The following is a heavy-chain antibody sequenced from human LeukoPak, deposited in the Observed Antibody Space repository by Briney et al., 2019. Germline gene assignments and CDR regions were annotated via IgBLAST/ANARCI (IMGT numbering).Heavy chain of an antibody. CDR2: IYYSGST. D-gene: IGHD6-13*01. J-gene: IGHJ3*02. Sequence: PSETLSLTCTVSGGSLSSYYWSWIRQPPGEGLEWIGYIYYSGSTNYNPSLKSRVTISVDTSKHQFSLKLSSVTAADTAVYYCARHWEQQLVTDAFDIWGQGTMVTVSS. V-gene: IGHV4-59*01. CDR3: ARHWEQQLVTDAFDI. CDR1: GGSLSSYY.